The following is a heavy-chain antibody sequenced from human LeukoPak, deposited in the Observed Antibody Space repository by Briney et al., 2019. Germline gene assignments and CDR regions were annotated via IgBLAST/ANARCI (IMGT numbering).Heavy chain of an antibody. CDR2: ISYDGSNK. V-gene: IGHV3-30*04. J-gene: IGHJ5*02. D-gene: IGHD3-10*01. Sequence: GGSLRLSCAASGFTFSSYAMHWVRQAPGKGLEWVAVISYDGSNKYYADSVKGRFTISRDDSKNTLYLQMNSLRAEDTAVYYCARGSGVLLWFGERDWFDPWGQGTLVTVSS. CDR1: GFTFSSYA. CDR3: ARGSGVLLWFGERDWFDP.